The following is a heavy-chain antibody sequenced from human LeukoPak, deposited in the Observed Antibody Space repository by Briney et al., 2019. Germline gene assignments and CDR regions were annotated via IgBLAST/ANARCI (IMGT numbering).Heavy chain of an antibody. Sequence: GEPLQISCNASGYSFTTYWIGWVRQMPGKGLEWMGIIFPADSDTRYSPSFQGQVTVSADKSITTAYLQWSSLKASDTAMYYCARWVTADRGKKDAFDVWGQGTMVTVSS. J-gene: IGHJ3*01. CDR2: IFPADSDT. CDR3: ARWVTADRGKKDAFDV. V-gene: IGHV5-51*01. D-gene: IGHD2-21*02. CDR1: GYSFTTYW.